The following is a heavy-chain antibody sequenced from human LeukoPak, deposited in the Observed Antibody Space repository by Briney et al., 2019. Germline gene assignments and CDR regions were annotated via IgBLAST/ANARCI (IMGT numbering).Heavy chain of an antibody. CDR1: GYTFTSYY. J-gene: IGHJ4*02. CDR2: IIPIFGTA. V-gene: IGHV1-69*13. D-gene: IGHD3-22*01. Sequence: VASVKVSCKASGYTFTSYYMHWVRQAPGQGLEWMGGIIPIFGTANYAQKFQGRVTITADESTSAAYMELSSLRSEDTAVYYCAGGYYDSSVVPIDYWGQGTLVTVSS. CDR3: AGGYYDSSVVPIDY.